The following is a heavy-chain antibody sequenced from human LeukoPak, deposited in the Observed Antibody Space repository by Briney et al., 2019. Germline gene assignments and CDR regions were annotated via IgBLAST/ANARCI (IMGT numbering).Heavy chain of an antibody. CDR2: ISYDGNIE. Sequence: PGKSLILSCAASGFTFRSFAMNWVRQAPGKGLESVALISYDGNIEYYADSVKGRFTISRDNSNNTLFLQMSSLRAEDTAVYYCARGGYILRGVRSWFDPWGQGTLVIVSS. CDR1: GFTFRSFA. D-gene: IGHD3-10*01. J-gene: IGHJ5*02. V-gene: IGHV3-30*04. CDR3: ARGGYILRGVRSWFDP.